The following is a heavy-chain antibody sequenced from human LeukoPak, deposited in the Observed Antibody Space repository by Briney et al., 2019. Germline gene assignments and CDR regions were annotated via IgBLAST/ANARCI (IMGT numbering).Heavy chain of an antibody. D-gene: IGHD2-21*02. CDR2: IYPGDSDT. V-gene: IGHV5-51*01. CDR1: GYXFTTYW. Sequence: GESLKISCNGSGYXFTTYWICWVRQMPGKGLEWMGIIYPGDSDTRYSPSFQGQVTISADKSISTAYLQWSSLKASDTAMYYCARTYCGGDCYYSYFDYWGRGTLVTVSS. CDR3: ARTYCGGDCYYSYFDY. J-gene: IGHJ4*02.